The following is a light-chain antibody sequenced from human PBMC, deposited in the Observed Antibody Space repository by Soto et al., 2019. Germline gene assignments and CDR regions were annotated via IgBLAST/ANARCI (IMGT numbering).Light chain of an antibody. CDR2: EVT. J-gene: IGLJ2*01. CDR3: SSYTSSIPI. Sequence: QSVLTQPASVSGSLGQSITISCTGTSSDVGDYNYVSWYQQHPGKAPKVMIYEVTNRPSGVSDRFSASKSGNTASLTISGLQAEDEADYYCSSYTSSIPIFGGGTKLTVL. V-gene: IGLV2-14*01. CDR1: SSDVGDYNY.